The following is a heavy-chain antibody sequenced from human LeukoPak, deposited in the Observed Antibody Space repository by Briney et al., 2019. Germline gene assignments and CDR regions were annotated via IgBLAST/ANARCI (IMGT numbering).Heavy chain of an antibody. CDR2: ISAYNGNT. V-gene: IGHV1-18*01. Sequence: ASVKVSCKASGYTFTSYGISWVRQAPGQGLEWMGWISAYNGNTNYAQKLQGRVTMTTDTSTSTAYMELRTLRSDDTAVYYCARGSGRYYYYYMDVWGKGTTVTVFS. CDR3: ARGSGRYYYYYMDV. D-gene: IGHD3-10*01. CDR1: GYTFTSYG. J-gene: IGHJ6*03.